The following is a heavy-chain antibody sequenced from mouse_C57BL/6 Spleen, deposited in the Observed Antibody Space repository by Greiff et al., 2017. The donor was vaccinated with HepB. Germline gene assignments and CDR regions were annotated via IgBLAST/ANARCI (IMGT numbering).Heavy chain of an antibody. CDR3: ARATAHGYFGD. D-gene: IGHD3-1*01. CDR2: ISAGGSYT. J-gene: IGHJ2*01. Sequence: EVKLMESGGGLVKPGGSLKLSCAASGFTFSSYAMSWVRQTPEKRLEWVATISAGGSYTYYPDNVKGRFTISRDNAKNTLYLQLSRLKSEDTAMYYCARATAHGYFGDWGQGTTVTVS. V-gene: IGHV5-4*03. CDR1: GFTFSSYA.